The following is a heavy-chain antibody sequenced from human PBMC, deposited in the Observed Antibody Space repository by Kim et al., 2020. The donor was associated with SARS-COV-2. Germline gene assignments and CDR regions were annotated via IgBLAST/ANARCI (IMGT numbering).Heavy chain of an antibody. CDR1: GFTFSDYA. CDR3: AKDGPGRKTVNRYYYYYAMDV. V-gene: IGHV3-23*01. Sequence: GGSLRLSCTASGFTFSDYAMSWVRQVPGKGLEWVSVVSGSGGNTYYADSVKGRFTVSRDNSKNTLFLQMSSLRPEDTAVYYCAKDGPGRKTVNRYYYYYAMDVWGQGTTVRVS. J-gene: IGHJ6*02. CDR2: VSGSGGNT. D-gene: IGHD3-10*01.